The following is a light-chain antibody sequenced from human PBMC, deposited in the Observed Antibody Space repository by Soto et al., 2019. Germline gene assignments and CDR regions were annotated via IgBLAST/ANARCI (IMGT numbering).Light chain of an antibody. V-gene: IGKV1-5*01. Sequence: DIQMTQSPSPLSASVGDRVTITCRASQSISSWLAWYQQKPGKAPKLLIYDASSLESGVPSRFSGSGSGTEFTLTISSLQPDDFATYYCQQYNSWWTFCQGTKVDIK. CDR2: DAS. J-gene: IGKJ1*01. CDR3: QQYNSWWT. CDR1: QSISSW.